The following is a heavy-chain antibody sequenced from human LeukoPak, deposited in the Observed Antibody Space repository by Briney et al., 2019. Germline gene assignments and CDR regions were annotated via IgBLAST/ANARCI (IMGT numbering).Heavy chain of an antibody. CDR1: GYTFTNYG. CDR2: ISVYNGKT. D-gene: IGHD1-1*01. CDR3: AREWKSSFDP. V-gene: IGHV1-18*04. J-gene: IGHJ5*02. Sequence: EASVKVSCKASGYTFTNYGITWVRQAPGQGLEWMGWISVYNGKTNYAQKLQDRVTMTTDTSTSTAYMELRSLRSDDTAVYYCAREWKSSFDPWGQGTLVTVSS.